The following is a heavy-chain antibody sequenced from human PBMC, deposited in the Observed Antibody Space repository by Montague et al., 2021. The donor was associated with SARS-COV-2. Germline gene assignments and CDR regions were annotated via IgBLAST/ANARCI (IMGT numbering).Heavy chain of an antibody. CDR3: SRGRQHFNMIVVVMAGGEYYFDY. CDR1: GGSFSDYY. D-gene: IGHD3-22*01. J-gene: IGHJ4*02. V-gene: IGHV4-34*01. CDR2: INHRGTS. Sequence: SETLSLTCAVYGGSFSDYYWSWIRQPPGKGLEWIGEINHRGTSKYNPSLKSRGPISLYTSKNQFSLYLSSVTAADTAVYYFSRGRQHFNMIVVVMAGGEYYFDYWGQGTLVTVSS.